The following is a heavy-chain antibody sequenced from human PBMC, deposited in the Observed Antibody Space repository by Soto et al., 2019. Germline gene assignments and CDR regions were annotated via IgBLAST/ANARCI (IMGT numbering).Heavy chain of an antibody. CDR1: GYSISSGYY. D-gene: IGHD5-18*01. V-gene: IGHV4-38-2*02. CDR3: ARDAGTAMVEYYFDY. J-gene: IGHJ4*02. Sequence: SETLSLTCAVSGYSISSGYYRGWIRQPPGKGLEWIGSIYHSGSTYYNPSLKSRVTISVDTSKNQFSLKLSSVTAADTAVYYCARDAGTAMVEYYFDYWGQGTLVTVSS. CDR2: IYHSGST.